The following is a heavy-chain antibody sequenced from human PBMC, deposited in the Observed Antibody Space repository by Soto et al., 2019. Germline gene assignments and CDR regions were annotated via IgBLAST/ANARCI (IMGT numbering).Heavy chain of an antibody. Sequence: PGGSLRLSCVASGFTFSPYTFNWVRQSPGKGLEWVSSISSSSSYIYYADSVKGRFTVSRDDAKNSVYLQMDSLRVEDTALYFCARLRVTSRWGTFDPWGQGTRVTVSS. CDR2: ISSSSSYI. CDR3: ARLRVTSRWGTFDP. V-gene: IGHV3-21*01. D-gene: IGHD2-2*01. J-gene: IGHJ5*02. CDR1: GFTFSPYT.